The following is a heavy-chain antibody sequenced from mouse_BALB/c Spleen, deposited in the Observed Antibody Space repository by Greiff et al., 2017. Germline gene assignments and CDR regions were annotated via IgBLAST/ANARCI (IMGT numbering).Heavy chain of an antibody. J-gene: IGHJ2*01. CDR1: GYAFSSYW. CDR2: IYPGDGDT. D-gene: IGHD1-1*01. CDR3: ARITTVDY. Sequence: QVQLKESGAELVRPGSSVKISCKASGYAFSSYWMNWVKQRPGQGLEWIGQIYPGDGDTNYNGKFKGKATLTADKSSSTAYMQLSSLTSEDSAVYFCARITTVDYWGQGTTLTVSS. V-gene: IGHV1-80*01.